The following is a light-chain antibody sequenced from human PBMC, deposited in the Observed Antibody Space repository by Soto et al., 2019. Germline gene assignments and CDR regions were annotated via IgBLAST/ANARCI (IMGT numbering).Light chain of an antibody. CDR2: DAS. J-gene: IGKJ3*01. V-gene: IGKV1-33*01. Sequence: DIQMTQSPSSLSASVGDRVTITCQASQDISNYLNWYQQKPGKAPKLLIYDASNLETGVPSRFSGSRSGTDFTLIISRLEPEDFAVYFCQQYGSSPPFTFGPGTKVDIK. CDR3: QQYGSSPPFT. CDR1: QDISNY.